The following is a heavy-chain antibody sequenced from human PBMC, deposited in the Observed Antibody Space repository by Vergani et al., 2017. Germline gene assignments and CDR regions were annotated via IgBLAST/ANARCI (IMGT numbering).Heavy chain of an antibody. J-gene: IGHJ2*01. Sequence: VQLLESGGGLVQPGGSLRLSCAASGFTFSSYGMHWVRQAPGKGLEWVAVIWYDGSNKYYADSVKGRFTISRDNSKNTLYLQMNSLRAEDTAVYYCARDLGDDYGDYGWYFDLWGRGTLVTVSS. V-gene: IGHV3-33*01. CDR2: IWYDGSNK. CDR3: ARDLGDDYGDYGWYFDL. D-gene: IGHD4-17*01. CDR1: GFTFSSYG.